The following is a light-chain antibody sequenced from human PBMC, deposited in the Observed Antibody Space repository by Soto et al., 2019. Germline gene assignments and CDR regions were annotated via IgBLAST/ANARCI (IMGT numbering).Light chain of an antibody. CDR1: QGVNNY. J-gene: IGKJ4*01. V-gene: IGKV3-11*01. Sequence: EIVLTQSPAPLSLSPGERATLSCRASQGVNNYLAWYQQKPGQAPRLLISDASNRATGIPARFSGSRSGTDFTITTCSPVPDDFAVYYCQQRCSWPPAFGGGTKVEIK. CDR2: DAS. CDR3: QQRCSWPPA.